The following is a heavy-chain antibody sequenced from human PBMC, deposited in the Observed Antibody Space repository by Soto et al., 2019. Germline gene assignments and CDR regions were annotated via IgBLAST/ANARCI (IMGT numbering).Heavy chain of an antibody. J-gene: IGHJ6*02. D-gene: IGHD5-12*01. CDR2: INPNSGGT. V-gene: IGHV1-2*02. CDR1: GYIFSDYY. Sequence: ASVKVSCKASGYIFSDYYLNWVRQAPGQGLEWMGWINPNSGGTDYAQNFQGRVTLTRDTSISTAYMELSRLRSDDTAVYYCAGCSLIGCDYYYGMDVWGQGTTVTVSS. CDR3: AGCSLIGCDYYYGMDV.